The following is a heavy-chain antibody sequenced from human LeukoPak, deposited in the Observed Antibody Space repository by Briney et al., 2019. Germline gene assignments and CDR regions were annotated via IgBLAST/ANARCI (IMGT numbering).Heavy chain of an antibody. Sequence: GGSLRLSCAASGFTLSSYAMHWVRQAPGKGLEWVAVISYDGSNKYYADSVKGRFTISRDNSKNTLYLQMNSLRAEDTAVYYCARDSVATPLGYWGQGTLVTVSS. CDR3: ARDSVATPLGY. V-gene: IGHV3-30-3*01. CDR2: ISYDGSNK. J-gene: IGHJ4*02. CDR1: GFTLSSYA. D-gene: IGHD5-12*01.